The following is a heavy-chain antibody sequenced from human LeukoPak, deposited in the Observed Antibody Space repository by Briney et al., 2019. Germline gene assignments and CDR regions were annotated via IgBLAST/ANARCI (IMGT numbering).Heavy chain of an antibody. Sequence: SETLSLTCAVYGGSFSGYYWSWIRQPPGKGLEWIGYIYYSGSTYYNPSLKSRVTISVDTSKNQFSLKLSSVTAADTAVYYCAREGNAAFSYYYYYGMDVWGQGTTVTVSS. CDR2: IYYSGST. D-gene: IGHD1-1*01. CDR1: GGSFSGYY. CDR3: AREGNAAFSYYYYYGMDV. J-gene: IGHJ6*02. V-gene: IGHV4-30-4*08.